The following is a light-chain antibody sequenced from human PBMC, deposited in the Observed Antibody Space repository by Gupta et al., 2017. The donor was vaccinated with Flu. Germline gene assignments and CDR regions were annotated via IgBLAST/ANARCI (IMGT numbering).Light chain of an antibody. CDR1: NSDVGLYNF. V-gene: IGLV2-14*03. J-gene: IGLJ3*02. CDR3: TSHASGSSTV. Sequence: SITVSFTGTNSDVGLYNFVSWYQQPPGKVLKLIIYNVTNRPCGVSSRFSGSKSGNTASLTISGLQAEDESDYYCTSHASGSSTVFGGGTKVTVL. CDR2: NVT.